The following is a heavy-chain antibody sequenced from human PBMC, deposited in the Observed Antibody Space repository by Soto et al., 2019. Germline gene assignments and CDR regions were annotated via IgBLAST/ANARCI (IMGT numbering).Heavy chain of an antibody. CDR1: GYTFTSYA. V-gene: IGHV1-3*01. D-gene: IGHD7-27*01. Sequence: ASVKVSCKASGYTFTSYAMHWVRQAPGQRLEWMGWINAGNGNTKYSQKFQGRVTITRDTSASTAYMELSSLRSEDTAVYYCARVAYSPGELGWFDPWGQGTLVTVSS. CDR2: INAGNGNT. CDR3: ARVAYSPGELGWFDP. J-gene: IGHJ5*02.